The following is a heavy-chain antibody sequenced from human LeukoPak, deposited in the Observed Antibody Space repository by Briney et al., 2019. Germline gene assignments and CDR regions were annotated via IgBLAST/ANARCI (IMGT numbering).Heavy chain of an antibody. CDR1: GFTFSSYA. V-gene: IGHV3-23*01. J-gene: IGHJ4*02. D-gene: IGHD2/OR15-2a*01. Sequence: GGSLRLSCAASGFTFSSYAMSWVRQAPGKGLEWVSTISGSGGSTYYVDSVKGRFTISRDNSKNTLCLQMNSLRAEDTAVYYCAKTYFQAHDYWGQGTLVTVSS. CDR2: ISGSGGST. CDR3: AKTYFQAHDY.